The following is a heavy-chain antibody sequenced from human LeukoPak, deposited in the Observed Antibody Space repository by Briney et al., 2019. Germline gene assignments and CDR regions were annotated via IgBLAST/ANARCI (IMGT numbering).Heavy chain of an antibody. CDR3: AREVVGAAFDY. V-gene: IGHV4-30-2*01. CDR2: IYHSGST. CDR1: GGSISSGGYY. J-gene: IGHJ4*02. Sequence: SEALSLTCTVSGGSISSGGYYWSWIRQPPGKGLEWIGYIYHSGSTYYNPSLKSRVTISVDRSKNQFSLKLSSVTAADTAVYYCAREVVGAAFDYWGQGTLVTVSS. D-gene: IGHD1-26*01.